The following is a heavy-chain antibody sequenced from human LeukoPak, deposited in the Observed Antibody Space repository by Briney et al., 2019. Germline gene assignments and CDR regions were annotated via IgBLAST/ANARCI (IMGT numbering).Heavy chain of an antibody. CDR3: ATAQVGAPTDF. CDR2: VHGDGYSI. J-gene: IGHJ4*02. CDR1: GFPFSSYA. D-gene: IGHD1-26*01. Sequence: GGSLRLSCIASGFPFSSYAIYWVRQAPGKGLVWVARVHGDGYSISYADSVRGRFTISRDNAKDTLYLHMNSLRPEDTAVYYCATAQVGAPTDFWGQGTRVTVSS. V-gene: IGHV3-74*01.